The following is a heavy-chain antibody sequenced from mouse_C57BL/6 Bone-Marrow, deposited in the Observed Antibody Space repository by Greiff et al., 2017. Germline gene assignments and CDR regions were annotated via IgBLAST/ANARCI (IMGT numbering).Heavy chain of an antibody. CDR3: TTLIYSPFDY. D-gene: IGHD2-1*01. J-gene: IGHJ2*01. CDR1: GFNIKDDY. V-gene: IGHV14-4*01. CDR2: IDPENGDT. Sequence: VQLQQSGAELVRPGASVKLSCTASGFNIKDDYMHWVKQRPEQGLEWIGWIDPENGDTEYASKFQGKATITADTSSNTAYLQLSILSSEDTAVYYCTTLIYSPFDYWGQGTTLTVSS.